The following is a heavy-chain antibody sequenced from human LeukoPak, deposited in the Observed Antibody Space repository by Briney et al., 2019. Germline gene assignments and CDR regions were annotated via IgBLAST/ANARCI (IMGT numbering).Heavy chain of an antibody. J-gene: IGHJ4*02. D-gene: IGHD3-22*01. Sequence: SETLSLTCTVSGGSISSYYWSWIRQPPGKGLEWIGSIYRSGSTYYNPSLKSRVTISVDTSKNQFSLNLNSVTAADTAVYYCARGDYYYDNSASYWGQGTQVTVSS. CDR2: IYRSGST. CDR1: GGSISSYY. CDR3: ARGDYYYDNSASY. V-gene: IGHV4-59*08.